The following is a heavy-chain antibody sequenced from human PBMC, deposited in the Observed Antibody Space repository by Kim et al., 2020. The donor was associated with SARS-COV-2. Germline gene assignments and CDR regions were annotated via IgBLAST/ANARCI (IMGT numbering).Heavy chain of an antibody. D-gene: IGHD2-2*01. CDR2: FDPEEGET. CDR3: VRVSGDIIPEPSAMGGPPRITFYYNGMDV. V-gene: IGHV1-24*01. CDR1: GSTLTELC. Sequence: ASVKVSCKVSGSTLTELCIHWVRQAPGKGLEWMGGFDPEEGETTYAQKFQGRVTMTEDTSTDTAYMELRSLRSEDTAVYYCVRVSGDIIPEPSAMGGPPRITFYYNGMDVWGQGTTVTVSS. J-gene: IGHJ6*02.